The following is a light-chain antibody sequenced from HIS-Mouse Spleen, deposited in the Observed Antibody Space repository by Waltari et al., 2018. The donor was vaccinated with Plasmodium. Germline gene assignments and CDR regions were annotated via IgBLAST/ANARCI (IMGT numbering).Light chain of an antibody. CDR2: GAS. CDR1: QSVSSSY. V-gene: IGKV3-20*01. Sequence: EIVLTPSPGTLSLSPGARATLSCRASQSVSSSYLAWYQQKPGQAPRLLIYGASSRATGIPDRFSGSGSGTDFTLTISRLEPEDFAVYYCQQYGSSGTFGQGTKVEIK. CDR3: QQYGSSGT. J-gene: IGKJ1*01.